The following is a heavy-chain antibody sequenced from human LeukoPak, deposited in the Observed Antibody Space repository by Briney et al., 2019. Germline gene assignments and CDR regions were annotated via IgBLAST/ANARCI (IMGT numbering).Heavy chain of an antibody. J-gene: IGHJ4*02. CDR1: GGTFSSYA. CDR2: IIPIFGTA. D-gene: IGHD3-22*01. Sequence: GASVKVSCKASGGTFSSYAISWVRQAPGQGLEWMGRIIPIFGTANYAQKFQGRVTITTDESTSTAYMELSSLRSEDTAVYYCVRADYYDSSGYFRFGYWGQGTLVTVSS. CDR3: VRADYYDSSGYFRFGY. V-gene: IGHV1-69*05.